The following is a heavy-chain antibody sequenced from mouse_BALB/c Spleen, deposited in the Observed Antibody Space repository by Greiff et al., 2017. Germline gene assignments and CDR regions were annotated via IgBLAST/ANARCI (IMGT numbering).Heavy chain of an antibody. CDR3: ARAYRGWYFDV. CDR1: GYSITSDYA. V-gene: IGHV3-2*02. Sequence: EVKLMESGPGLVKPSQSLSLTCTVTGYSITSDYAWNWIRQFPGNKLEWMGYISYSGSTSYNPSLKSRISITRDTSKNQFFLQLNSVTTEDTATYYCARAYRGWYFDVWGAGTTVTVSS. D-gene: IGHD2-10*01. CDR2: ISYSGST. J-gene: IGHJ1*01.